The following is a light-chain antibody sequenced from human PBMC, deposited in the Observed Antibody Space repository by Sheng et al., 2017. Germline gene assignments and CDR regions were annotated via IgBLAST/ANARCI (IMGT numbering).Light chain of an antibody. CDR3: QQYNTYFPT. Sequence: EIQMTQSPSTLSASVGDRVSITCRASQSVSSWLAWYQQKPGRAPKLLIYQASNLESGVPSRFSGSGSGTEFTLTISSLQPDDFAIYFCQQYNTYFPTFGPGTKVDIK. V-gene: IGKV1-5*03. CDR1: QSVSSW. CDR2: QAS. J-gene: IGKJ3*01.